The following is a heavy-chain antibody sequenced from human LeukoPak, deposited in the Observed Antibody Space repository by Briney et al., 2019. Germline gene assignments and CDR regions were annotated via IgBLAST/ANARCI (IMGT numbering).Heavy chain of an antibody. CDR2: ISGSGGST. Sequence: GGSLRLSCAASGFTFSSYAMSWVRQAPGKGLEWVSAISGSGGSTYYADSVKGRFTISRDNSKNTLYLQMNSLRAEDTAVYYCAKDVNKIHRWIQLWPQKYYFDYWGQGTLVTFSS. D-gene: IGHD5-18*01. V-gene: IGHV3-23*01. CDR3: AKDVNKIHRWIQLWPQKYYFDY. J-gene: IGHJ4*02. CDR1: GFTFSSYA.